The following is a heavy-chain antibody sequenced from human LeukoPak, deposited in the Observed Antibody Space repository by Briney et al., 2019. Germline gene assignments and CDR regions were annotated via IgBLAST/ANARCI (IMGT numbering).Heavy chain of an antibody. CDR2: INSDGSST. CDR3: AKAIAVAGTYAFDI. V-gene: IGHV3-74*01. Sequence: PGGSLRLSCAASGFTFSSYWMHWVRQAPGKGLVWVSRINSDGSSTYYADSVKGRFTISRDNSKNTLYLQMNSLRAEDTAVYYCAKAIAVAGTYAFDIWGQGTMVTVSS. D-gene: IGHD6-19*01. J-gene: IGHJ3*02. CDR1: GFTFSSYW.